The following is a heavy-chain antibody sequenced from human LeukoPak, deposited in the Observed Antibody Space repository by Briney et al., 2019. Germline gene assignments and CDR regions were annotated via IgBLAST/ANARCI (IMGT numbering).Heavy chain of an antibody. J-gene: IGHJ4*02. Sequence: PGGSLRLSCAASGFTFDDYAMHWVRQVPGKGLEWVSGITWNSDIIGYVDSVKGRFTISRDNAKNSLYLQMNSLRPEDTASYYCAKEVAVSSWYDYWGQGTLVTVPS. D-gene: IGHD6-13*01. CDR1: GFTFDDYA. CDR2: ITWNSDII. CDR3: AKEVAVSSWYDY. V-gene: IGHV3-9*01.